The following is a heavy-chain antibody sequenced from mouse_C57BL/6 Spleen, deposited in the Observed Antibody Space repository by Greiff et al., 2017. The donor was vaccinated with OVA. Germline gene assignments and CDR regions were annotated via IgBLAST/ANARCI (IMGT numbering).Heavy chain of an antibody. J-gene: IGHJ2*01. V-gene: IGHV3-6*01. CDR1: GYSITSGYY. CDR2: ISYDGSN. CDR3: AREGSSSYYFDY. D-gene: IGHD1-1*01. Sequence: EVKLEESGPGLVKPSQSLSLTCSVTGYSITSGYYWNWIRQFPGNKLEWMGYISYDGSNNYNPSLKNRISITRDTSKNQFFLKLNSVTTEDTATYYCAREGSSSYYFDYWGQGTTLTVSS.